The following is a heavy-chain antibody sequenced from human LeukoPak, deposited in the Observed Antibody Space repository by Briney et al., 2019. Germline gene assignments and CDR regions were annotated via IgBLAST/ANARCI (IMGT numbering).Heavy chain of an antibody. CDR1: GFSFTDYA. Sequence: GGSLRLSCAASGFSFTDYAMSWVRQAPGKGLEWVSAISGSGGSTYYADSVKGRFTISRDNSKNTLYLQMNSLRAEDTAVYYCAKDQGLNFDYWGQGTLVTVSS. CDR3: AKDQGLNFDY. J-gene: IGHJ4*02. CDR2: ISGSGGST. V-gene: IGHV3-23*01.